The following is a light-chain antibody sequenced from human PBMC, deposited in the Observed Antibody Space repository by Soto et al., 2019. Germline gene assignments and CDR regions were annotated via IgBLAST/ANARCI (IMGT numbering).Light chain of an antibody. Sequence: EIVLTQSPGTLSLSPGERATLSCRASQSVSSSYLAWYQQKPGHAPRLLIYGASSRATGIPDRFSGSGSGTDCTLTISRLEPEDFAVYYCQQYGSSPRTFGQGTKVDIK. CDR3: QQYGSSPRT. J-gene: IGKJ1*01. V-gene: IGKV3-20*01. CDR1: QSVSSSY. CDR2: GAS.